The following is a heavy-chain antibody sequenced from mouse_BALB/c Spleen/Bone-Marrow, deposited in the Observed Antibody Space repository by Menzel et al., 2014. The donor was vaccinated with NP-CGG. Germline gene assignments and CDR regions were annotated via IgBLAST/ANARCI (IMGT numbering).Heavy chain of an antibody. CDR2: ISDGGSYT. V-gene: IGHV5-4*02. D-gene: IGHD1-1*01. CDR3: ANYYGSTWFAY. J-gene: IGHJ3*01. CDR1: GFTFSDYY. Sequence: EVMLVESGGGLVKPGGSLKLSCAASGFTFSDYYMYWVRQTPEKRLEWVATISDGGSYTYYPDSVKGRFTISRDNAKNTLYLQTSSLKSEDTAMYYCANYYGSTWFAYWGQGTLVTVSA.